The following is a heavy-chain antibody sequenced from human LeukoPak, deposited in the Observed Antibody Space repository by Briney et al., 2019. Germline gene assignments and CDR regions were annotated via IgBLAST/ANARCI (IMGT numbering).Heavy chain of an antibody. D-gene: IGHD6-25*01. Sequence: GDSLRLSCAASGFTVSSNYMSWVRQAPGKGLEWVSVIYSGGSTYYADSVRGRFTISRDNSKNTLYLQMNSLRAEDTAVYYCARDSADRLLDYWGQGTLVTVSS. CDR1: GFTVSSNY. CDR2: IYSGGST. J-gene: IGHJ4*02. V-gene: IGHV3-66*01. CDR3: ARDSADRLLDY.